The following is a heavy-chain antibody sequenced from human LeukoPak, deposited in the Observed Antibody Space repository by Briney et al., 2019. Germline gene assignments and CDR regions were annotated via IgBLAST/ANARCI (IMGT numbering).Heavy chain of an antibody. V-gene: IGHV4-34*01. CDR3: ATYDFWSGFQP. CDR2: INHCGST. D-gene: IGHD3-3*01. CDR1: GGSFSGYY. J-gene: IGHJ4*02. Sequence: PSETLSLTCAVYGGSFSGYYWSWIRQPPGKGLEWIGEINHCGSTNYNPSLKSRVTISVDTSKNQFSLKLSSVTAADTAVYYCATYDFWSGFQPWGQGTLVTVSS.